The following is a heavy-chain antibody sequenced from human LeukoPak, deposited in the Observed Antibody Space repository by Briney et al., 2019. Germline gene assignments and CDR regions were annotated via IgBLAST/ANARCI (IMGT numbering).Heavy chain of an antibody. CDR2: ISSSSSYI. CDR3: ARGYSRAAFDI. Sequence: KPGGSLRLSCAASGFTFSSYSMNWVRQAPGKGLEWVSSISSSSSYIYYADSVKGRFTVSRDNGKNSLLLQMNSLRAEDTALYYCARGYSRAAFDIWGQGTVVAVSS. D-gene: IGHD2-15*01. CDR1: GFTFSSYS. J-gene: IGHJ3*02. V-gene: IGHV3-21*01.